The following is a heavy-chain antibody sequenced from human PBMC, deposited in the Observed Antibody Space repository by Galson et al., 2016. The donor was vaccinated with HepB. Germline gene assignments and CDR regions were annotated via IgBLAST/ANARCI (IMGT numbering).Heavy chain of an antibody. CDR3: AKRAIASALNWFDP. D-gene: IGHD6-13*01. CDR1: GFSFSNYA. V-gene: IGHV3-23*01. CDR2: INADGSTT. J-gene: IGHJ5*02. Sequence: SLRLSCAATGFSFSNYAMSWVRQTPGKGLEWVSNINADGSTTHYRDSVKGRFTISRDNSQNTLYLQMSSLRVEDTAIYYCAKRAIASALNWFDPWGQGTLVTVSS.